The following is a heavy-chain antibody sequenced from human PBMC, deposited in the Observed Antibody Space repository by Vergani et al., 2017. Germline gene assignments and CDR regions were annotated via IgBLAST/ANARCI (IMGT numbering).Heavy chain of an antibody. V-gene: IGHV3-30*02. CDR3: AKHFRGWGIDY. Sequence: QVQLVESGGGVVQRGGSLRLSCATSGFTLSNYDMQRIRQGPGKGLEFVAFIQFDGSNQYYADSVKSRFTLSRDFSKNTLYLQMNSLRTDDTATYYCAKHFRGWGIDYWGQGTQVIVSS. D-gene: IGHD3-16*01. CDR1: GFTLSNYD. J-gene: IGHJ4*02. CDR2: IQFDGSNQ.